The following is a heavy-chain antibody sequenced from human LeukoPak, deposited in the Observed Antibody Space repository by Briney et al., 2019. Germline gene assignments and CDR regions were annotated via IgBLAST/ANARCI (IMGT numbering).Heavy chain of an antibody. J-gene: IGHJ4*02. CDR1: GYTFTSYD. CDR2: MNPNSGDT. D-gene: IGHD6-13*01. Sequence: ASVKVSCKASGYTFTSYDINWVRQATGQGLEWMGCMNPNSGDTGYAQKFQGRVTMTRNTSISTAYMELSSLRSEDTAVYYCASTSGYSSSWYERDDYWGQGTLVTVSS. V-gene: IGHV1-8*01. CDR3: ASTSGYSSSWYERDDY.